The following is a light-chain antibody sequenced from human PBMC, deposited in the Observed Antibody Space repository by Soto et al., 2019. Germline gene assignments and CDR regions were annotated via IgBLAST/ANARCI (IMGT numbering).Light chain of an antibody. V-gene: IGKV3-15*01. J-gene: IGKJ2*01. CDR1: QSVTSK. CDR2: GSS. CDR3: QVYNDWPPMFT. Sequence: EIVLTQSPATLSVSPGERATLSCRATQSVTSKLAWYQHTPGQAPRLLIYGSSTRATGIPARFSGSGSGTEFTLTISSLQSEDSAVYYCQVYNDWPPMFTFGQGTKREIK.